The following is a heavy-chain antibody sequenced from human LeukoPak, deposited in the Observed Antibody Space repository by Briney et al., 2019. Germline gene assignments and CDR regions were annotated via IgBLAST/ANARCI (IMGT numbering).Heavy chain of an antibody. CDR1: GFTFSSYA. CDR2: ISYDGSNK. V-gene: IGHV3-30-3*01. CDR3: AREGGYYYGSGSSGYYYYGMDV. D-gene: IGHD3-10*01. J-gene: IGHJ6*02. Sequence: GGSRRLSCAASGFTFSSYAMHWVRQAPGKGLEWVAVISYDGSNKYYADSVKGRFTISRDNSKNTLYLQMNSLRAEDTAVYYCAREGGYYYGSGSSGYYYYGMDVWGQGTTVTVSS.